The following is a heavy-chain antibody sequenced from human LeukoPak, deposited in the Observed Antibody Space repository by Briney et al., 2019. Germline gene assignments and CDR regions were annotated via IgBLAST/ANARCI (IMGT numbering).Heavy chain of an antibody. D-gene: IGHD3-22*01. CDR1: GYTFTGYY. V-gene: IGHV1-2*02. J-gene: IGHJ4*02. CDR3: ARDLQSVPSSYYFDY. CDR2: INPNSGGT. Sequence: ASVKVSCKASGYTFTGYYMHWVRQAPGQGLEWMGWINPNSGGTNYAQNFQGRVTMTRDTSISTAYMELSRLRSDDTAVYYCARDLQSVPSSYYFDYWGQGTLVTVSS.